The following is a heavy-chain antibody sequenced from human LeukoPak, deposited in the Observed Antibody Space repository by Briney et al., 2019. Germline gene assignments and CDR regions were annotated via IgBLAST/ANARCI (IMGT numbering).Heavy chain of an antibody. J-gene: IGHJ6*03. D-gene: IGHD3-10*01. CDR2: INPNSGGT. CDR3: ARELLWFGEESADYMDV. CDR1: GYTFTGYY. V-gene: IGHV1-2*02. Sequence: ASVTVPYKASGYTFTGYYMHWVRQAPGQGLEWMGWINPNSGGTNYAQKFQGRVTMTRDTSISTAYMELRRLRSDDTAVYYCARELLWFGEESADYMDVWGKGTAVTVSS.